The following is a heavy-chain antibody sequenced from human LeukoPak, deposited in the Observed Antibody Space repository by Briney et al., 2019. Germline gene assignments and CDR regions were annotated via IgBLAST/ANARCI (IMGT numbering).Heavy chain of an antibody. V-gene: IGHV4-59*08. Sequence: SETLSLTCTVSGGSISSYYWSWIRQPPGKGLEWIGYIYYSGSTNYNPSLKSRVTISVDTSKNQFSLKLSSVTAADTDVYYCARHKGLTYYYDSGDYYFDYWGQGTLVTVSS. D-gene: IGHD3-22*01. CDR3: ARHKGLTYYYDSGDYYFDY. CDR1: GGSISSYY. J-gene: IGHJ4*02. CDR2: IYYSGST.